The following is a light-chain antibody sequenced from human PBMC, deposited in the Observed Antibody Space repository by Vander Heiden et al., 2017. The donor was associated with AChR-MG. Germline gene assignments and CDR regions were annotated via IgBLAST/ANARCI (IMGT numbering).Light chain of an antibody. V-gene: IGKV1-5*03. CDR3: QQYKSYPWT. Sequence: DIPMTQSPSTLSASVGDRVTISCRASQSISSWLAWYQQKPGKAPKLLIYKASSLESGVPSRFSGSGSGTEFTLTISSLQPDDVATDYCQQYKSYPWTFGQGTKVEIK. CDR1: QSISSW. CDR2: KAS. J-gene: IGKJ1*01.